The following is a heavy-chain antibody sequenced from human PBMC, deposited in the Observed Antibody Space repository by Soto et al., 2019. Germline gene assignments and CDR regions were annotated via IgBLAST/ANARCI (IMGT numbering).Heavy chain of an antibody. CDR2: IKQDGSEK. CDR3: ARYFEGSYGYGPFEY. D-gene: IGHD5-18*01. Sequence: EVQLVESGGGLVQPGGSLRLSCAASGFTFSRYWMSWVRQAPRKGLEWVANIKQDGSEKYYVDSVKGRFTISRDNAKNSVYLQMNSLRAEDTAVYYCARYFEGSYGYGPFEYWGQGTLVTVSS. J-gene: IGHJ4*02. CDR1: GFTFSRYW. V-gene: IGHV3-7*03.